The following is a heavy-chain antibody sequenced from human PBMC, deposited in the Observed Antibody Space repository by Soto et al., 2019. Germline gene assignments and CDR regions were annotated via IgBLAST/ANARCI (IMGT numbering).Heavy chain of an antibody. Sequence: ASVKVSCKASGYTFTSYDINWVRQATGQGLEWMGWMNPNSGNTGYAQKFQGRVTMTRNTSISTAYMELSSLRSEDTAVYYCARGANYDILTGPDAFDIWGQGTMVTVSS. D-gene: IGHD3-9*01. CDR1: GYTFTSYD. V-gene: IGHV1-8*01. J-gene: IGHJ3*02. CDR2: MNPNSGNT. CDR3: ARGANYDILTGPDAFDI.